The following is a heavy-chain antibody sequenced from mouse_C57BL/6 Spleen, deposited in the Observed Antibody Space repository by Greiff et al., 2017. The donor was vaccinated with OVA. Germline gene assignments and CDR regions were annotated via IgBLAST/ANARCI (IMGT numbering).Heavy chain of an antibody. CDR2: INPSNGGT. CDR1: GYTFTSYW. J-gene: IGHJ2*01. CDR3: ARSSAYYNISFDD. D-gene: IGHD2-12*01. V-gene: IGHV1-53*01. Sequence: QVQLQQPGTELVKPGASVKLSCKASGYTFTSYWMHWVQQRPGQGLEWIGNINPSNGGTNYNETFKSKATLTVDKSTSTAYMQLSSLTSEDSAVYYCARSSAYYNISFDDWGQGTTLTVSS.